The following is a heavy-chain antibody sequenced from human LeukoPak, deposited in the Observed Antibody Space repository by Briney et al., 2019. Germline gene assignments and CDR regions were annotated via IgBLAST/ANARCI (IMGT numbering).Heavy chain of an antibody. CDR2: IWYGGSNK. CDR3: ARDHGPGTSLEDY. J-gene: IGHJ4*02. D-gene: IGHD2-2*01. Sequence: GRSLRLSCAASGFTFSSYGMHWVRQAPGKGLEWVAVIWYGGSNKYYADSVKGRFTISRDNAKNSLYLQMNSLRAEDTAVYYCARDHGPGTSLEDYWGQGTLVTVSS. V-gene: IGHV3-33*08. CDR1: GFTFSSYG.